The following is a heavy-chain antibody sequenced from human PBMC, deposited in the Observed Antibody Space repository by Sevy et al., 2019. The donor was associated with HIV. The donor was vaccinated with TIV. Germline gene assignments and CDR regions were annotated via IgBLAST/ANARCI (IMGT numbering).Heavy chain of an antibody. CDR2: IFHTGST. J-gene: IGHJ4*02. D-gene: IGHD4-17*01. CDR3: ARAAATVTTVTHFDY. V-gene: IGHV4-30-2*01. CDR1: GGSISSGGYS. Sequence: SETLCLTCAVSGGSISSGGYSWNWIRQPPGEGLEWIGYIFHTGSTYYNPSLKSRVTISVDRSKNQFSLQLSSVTAADTAIYYCARAAATVTTVTHFDYWGQGTLVTVSS.